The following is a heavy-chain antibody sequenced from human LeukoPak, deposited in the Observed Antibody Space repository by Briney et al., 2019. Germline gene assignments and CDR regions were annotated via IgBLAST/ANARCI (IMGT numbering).Heavy chain of an antibody. V-gene: IGHV4-61*02. Sequence: PSETLSLTCTVSGGSLSSGSYYGGWGRQPAGKGREWVGRIYISGSTNNNPSLKSRVTVSVDTSKNQLSLKLNSVTAADTATYYCARQRIPATGRRFDPWGQGILVTVSS. CDR3: ARQRIPATGRRFDP. J-gene: IGHJ5*02. CDR1: GGSLSSGSYY. D-gene: IGHD1-1*01. CDR2: IYISGST.